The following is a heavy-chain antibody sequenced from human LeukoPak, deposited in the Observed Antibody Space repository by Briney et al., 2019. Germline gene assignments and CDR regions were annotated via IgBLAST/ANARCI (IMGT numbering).Heavy chain of an antibody. V-gene: IGHV1-18*01. CDR1: GYTFTNYG. CDR3: ARVWGYCGNTNCYQSFGY. Sequence: ASVKVSCKASGYTFTNYGISWVRQAPGQGLEWMGGITPYNGHTNYAQKIQGRVTMTTDTSTNTAYRDLRSLRSDDTAVYYCARVWGYCGNTNCYQSFGYWGQGTLVTVTS. D-gene: IGHD2-2*01. CDR2: ITPYNGHT. J-gene: IGHJ4*02.